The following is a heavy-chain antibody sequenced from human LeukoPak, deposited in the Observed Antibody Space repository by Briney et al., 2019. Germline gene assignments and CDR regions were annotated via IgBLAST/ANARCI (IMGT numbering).Heavy chain of an antibody. CDR3: AREGTAAAGYSDY. CDR2: IYSGGST. V-gene: IGHV3-53*01. J-gene: IGHJ4*02. D-gene: IGHD6-13*01. Sequence: GGSLRLSCAASGFTVSSNYMSWVRQAPGKGLEWVSVIYSGGSTYYADSVKGRFTISRGNSKNTLYLQMNSLRAEDTAVYYCAREGTAAAGYSDYWGQGTLVTVSS. CDR1: GFTVSSNY.